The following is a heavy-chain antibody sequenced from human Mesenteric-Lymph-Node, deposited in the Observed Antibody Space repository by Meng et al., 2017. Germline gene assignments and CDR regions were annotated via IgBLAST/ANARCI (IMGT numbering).Heavy chain of an antibody. J-gene: IGHJ4*02. Sequence: QVQLQEAGPGLVRPSVTLSLTCTVSGGSGSSCSYYWAWIRQPPGGGLEWIGSVVYSGTTYYTSSLKSRVSISVDTSKNQFSLKLSSVTAADTAVYYCARHHHSPTFDYWGQGTLVTVSS. CDR1: GGSGSSCSYY. CDR2: VVYSGTT. CDR3: ARHHHSPTFDY. V-gene: IGHV4-39*01. D-gene: IGHD1-14*01.